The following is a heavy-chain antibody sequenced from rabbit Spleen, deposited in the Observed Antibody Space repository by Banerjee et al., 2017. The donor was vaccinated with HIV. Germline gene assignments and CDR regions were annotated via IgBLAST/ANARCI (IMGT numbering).Heavy chain of an antibody. D-gene: IGHD3-1*01. J-gene: IGHJ6*01. V-gene: IGHV1S40*01. CDR3: ARDLPGVVGWNFGL. Sequence: QSLEESGGDLVKPGASRTLTCTASGFSFSSSYYMCWVRQAPGKGLEWIACIYPGSFDSTVYASWAKGRFTISGASWTTVSLQMTSVTVADTATYFCARDLPGVVGWNFGLWGPGTLVTVS. CDR1: GFSFSSSYY. CDR2: IYPGSFDST.